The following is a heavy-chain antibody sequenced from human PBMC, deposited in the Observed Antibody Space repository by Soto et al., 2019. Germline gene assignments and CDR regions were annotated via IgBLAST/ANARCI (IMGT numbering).Heavy chain of an antibody. Sequence: QVQLVESGGGLVKPGGSLRLSCAASEFPFSDYYMSWIAQAPGKGREGVSYISRSGSTIYYADPVKGRSTITRDNAKNALYLQMNSLRAEDTAVYYWARETVTGRPRFDYWGQGTLVTVSS. CDR3: ARETVTGRPRFDY. D-gene: IGHD4-17*01. V-gene: IGHV3-11*01. CDR2: ISRSGSTI. J-gene: IGHJ4*02. CDR1: EFPFSDYY.